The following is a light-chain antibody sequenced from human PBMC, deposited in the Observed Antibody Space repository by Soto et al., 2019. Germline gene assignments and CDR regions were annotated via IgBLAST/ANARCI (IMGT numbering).Light chain of an antibody. CDR3: QQYNSNPGT. V-gene: IGKV1-5*03. CDR2: KAS. CDR1: QSISSW. J-gene: IGKJ1*01. Sequence: DIQMTQSPSTLSASVGDRVTITCRASQSISSWLAWYQQKPGKAPKLLIYKASSLESGVPSRFSGSGSGKKFTRTISSLQPDDFATYYCQQYNSNPGTFGQGTKVEIK.